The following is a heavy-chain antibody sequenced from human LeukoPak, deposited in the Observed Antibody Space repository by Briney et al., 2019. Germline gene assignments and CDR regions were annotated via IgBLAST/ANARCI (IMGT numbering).Heavy chain of an antibody. CDR3: ARGGSGSYYIISDAFDI. D-gene: IGHD1-26*01. CDR1: GGSFSGYY. J-gene: IGHJ3*02. V-gene: IGHV4-34*01. Sequence: SETLSLTCAVYGGSFSGYYWSWIRQPPGKGLEWIGEINHSGSTNYNPSLKSRVTISVDTSKNQFSLQLNSVTPEDTAVYYCARGGSGSYYIISDAFDIWGQGTMVTVSS. CDR2: INHSGST.